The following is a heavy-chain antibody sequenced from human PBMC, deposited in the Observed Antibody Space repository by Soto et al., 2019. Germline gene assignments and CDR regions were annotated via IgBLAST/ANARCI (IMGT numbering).Heavy chain of an antibody. CDR3: ASLRGLREVSTYFDY. CDR2: IYYSGST. Sequence: SETLSLTCTVSGGSIGSSDYYLGCIRQHPGKGLEWIGYIYYSGSTNYNPSLKSRVTISVDTSKNQFSPKLSSVTAADTAVYYCASLRGLREVSTYFDYWGQALSVTVSS. D-gene: IGHD1-26*01. V-gene: IGHV4-31*03. J-gene: IGHJ4*02. CDR1: GGSIGSSDYY.